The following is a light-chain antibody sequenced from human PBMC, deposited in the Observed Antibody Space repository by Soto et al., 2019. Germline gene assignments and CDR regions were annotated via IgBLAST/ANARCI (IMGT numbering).Light chain of an antibody. CDR1: QSVSSN. J-gene: IGKJ1*01. Sequence: EIVMTQSPATLSVSPGERATLSWRASQSVSSNLAWYQQKPGQAPRLLIYGASTRATGIPARFSGSGSGTEFTLTISSLQSEDFAVYYCQQYNNWPRGTFGQGTKVEIK. V-gene: IGKV3-15*01. CDR3: QQYNNWPRGT. CDR2: GAS.